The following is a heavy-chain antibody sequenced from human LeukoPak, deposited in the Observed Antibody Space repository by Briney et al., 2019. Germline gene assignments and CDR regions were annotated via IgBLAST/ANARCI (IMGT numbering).Heavy chain of an antibody. Sequence: GGPLDLSGEPFGFLFGTFWLTWVGKAQGKGRNGVANIKEDGSEKNYADSVRGRFTISRDNAKNSLYLQVNSLRVEDTAVYYCVRAARSYNYALDYWGQGTLVTVSS. CDR2: IKEDGSEK. J-gene: IGHJ4*02. V-gene: IGHV3-7*03. D-gene: IGHD5-24*01. CDR1: GFLFGTFW. CDR3: VRAARSYNYALDY.